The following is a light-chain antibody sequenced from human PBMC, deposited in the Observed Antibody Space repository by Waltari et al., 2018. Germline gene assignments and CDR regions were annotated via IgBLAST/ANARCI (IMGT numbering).Light chain of an antibody. Sequence: EIVVTQSPATLSVSPGERVTLSCRASQNVGTSLAWYQQKPGQTPRLLIFGAYSRASGAPARCSGGGSGTDFTLAISSLHSEDFAVYYCQHYEDWPRHSFGGGTKGQIE. V-gene: IGKV3-15*01. CDR2: GAY. CDR3: QHYEDWPRHS. CDR1: QNVGTS. J-gene: IGKJ4*01.